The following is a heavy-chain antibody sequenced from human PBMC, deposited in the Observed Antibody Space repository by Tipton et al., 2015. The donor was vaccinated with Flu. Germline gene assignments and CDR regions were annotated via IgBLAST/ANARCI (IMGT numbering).Heavy chain of an antibody. Sequence: TLSLTCSVSGASISSGGYSWSWIRQPPGKGLEWVGYIYYSGSTYYNPSLKSRVAISIDTSKNQFSLKLSSVTAADTAVYYCARALQNYFDYWGQGTLVTVSS. CDR2: IYYSGST. CDR1: GASISSGGYS. CDR3: ARALQNYFDY. V-gene: IGHV4-31*03. J-gene: IGHJ4*02.